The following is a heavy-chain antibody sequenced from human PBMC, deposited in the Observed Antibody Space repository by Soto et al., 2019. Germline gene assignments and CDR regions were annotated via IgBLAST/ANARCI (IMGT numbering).Heavy chain of an antibody. D-gene: IGHD7-27*01. Sequence: QVQLQASGPGLVKPSETLSLTCTVSGGSISSYYWSWIRQPPGKGLEWIGYIYYSGSTNYNPSLKSRVTISVDTSKNQFSQKLTSVTAADTAVYYCARRWGTSFDFWGQGTLVTVSS. CDR1: GGSISSYY. CDR3: ARRWGTSFDF. CDR2: IYYSGST. J-gene: IGHJ4*02. V-gene: IGHV4-59*01.